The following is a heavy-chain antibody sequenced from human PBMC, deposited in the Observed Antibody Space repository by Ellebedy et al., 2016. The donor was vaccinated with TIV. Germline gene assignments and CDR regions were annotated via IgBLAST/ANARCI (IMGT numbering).Heavy chain of an antibody. Sequence: ASVKVSCKASGYAFDRYIISWVRQAPGQGLEWMGWISAYTGDTNFAQKFRDRVTLTTDTSTSTAYMDLRSLTSDDTAVYYSARDMVQGMVSRYLWFDYWGQGTLVTVSS. CDR1: GYAFDRYI. D-gene: IGHD2-8*01. CDR3: ARDMVQGMVSRYLWFDY. J-gene: IGHJ4*02. V-gene: IGHV1-18*01. CDR2: ISAYTGDT.